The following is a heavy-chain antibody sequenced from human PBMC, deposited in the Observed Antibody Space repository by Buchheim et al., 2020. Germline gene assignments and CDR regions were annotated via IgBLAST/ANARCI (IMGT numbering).Heavy chain of an antibody. V-gene: IGHV3-74*01. D-gene: IGHD3-22*01. CDR3: AKDRYYYDSGGSYWHFDL. J-gene: IGHJ2*01. CDR1: GFTFSSYW. Sequence: EVQLVESGGGLVQPGGSLRLSCAASGFTFSSYWMHWVRQAPGKGLVWVSRINIDGSSTSYADSVKGRFTISRDNAKNTLYLQMDSLRAEDTAIYYCAKDRYYYDSGGSYWHFDLWGRGTL. CDR2: INIDGSST.